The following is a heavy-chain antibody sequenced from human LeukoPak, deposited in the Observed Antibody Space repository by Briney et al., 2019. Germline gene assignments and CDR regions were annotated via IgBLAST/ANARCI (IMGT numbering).Heavy chain of an antibody. V-gene: IGHV3-21*01. D-gene: IGHD2-15*01. CDR3: ARGHSGGSCYDY. Sequence: GGSLRLSCAASGFTFSSYAMSWVRQAPGKGLEWVSSISRSGSYIYYADSLKGRFTISRDNAKNSLYLQMNSLRAEDTAIYYCARGHSGGSCYDYWGQGTLVTVSS. J-gene: IGHJ4*02. CDR2: ISRSGSYI. CDR1: GFTFSSYA.